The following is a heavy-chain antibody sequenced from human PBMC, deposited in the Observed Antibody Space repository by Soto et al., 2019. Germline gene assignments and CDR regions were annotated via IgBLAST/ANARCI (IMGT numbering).Heavy chain of an antibody. CDR1: GYTFTSYG. CDR3: ARDVPITMVRGVISY. J-gene: IGHJ4*02. CDR2: VSAYNGNT. V-gene: IGHV1-18*01. D-gene: IGHD3-10*01. Sequence: ASVKVSCKASGYTFTSYGISWVRQAPGQGLEWMGWVSAYNGNTNHAQKLQGRVTMTTDTSTSTAYMELRSLRSDDTAVYYCARDVPITMVRGVISYWGQGTLVTVSS.